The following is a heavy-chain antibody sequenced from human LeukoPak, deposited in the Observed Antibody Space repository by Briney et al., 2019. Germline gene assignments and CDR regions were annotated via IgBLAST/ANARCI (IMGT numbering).Heavy chain of an antibody. CDR1: GFTFSSYA. D-gene: IGHD6-6*01. Sequence: PGGSLRLSCAASGFTFSSYAMSWVRQAPGKGLEWVSVIYSGGSTYYADSVKGRFTISRDNSKNTLYLQMNSLRAEDTAVYYCARDLSYSSSSLSYGMDVWGQGTTVTVSS. CDR2: IYSGGST. CDR3: ARDLSYSSSSLSYGMDV. V-gene: IGHV3-66*01. J-gene: IGHJ6*02.